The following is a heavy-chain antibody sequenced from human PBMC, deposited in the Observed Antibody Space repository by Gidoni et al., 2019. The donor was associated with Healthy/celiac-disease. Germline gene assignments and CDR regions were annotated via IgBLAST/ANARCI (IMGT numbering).Heavy chain of an antibody. CDR2: ISAYNGNT. Sequence: QVQLVQSGAEVKKPGASVKVSCKASGYTFTSYGISWVRQAPGQGLEWMGWISAYNGNTNYAQKLQGRVTMTTDTSTSTAYMELRSLRSDDTAVYYCARVKFPHCSGGSCYSSWFDPWGQGTLVTVSS. V-gene: IGHV1-18*01. D-gene: IGHD2-15*01. CDR3: ARVKFPHCSGGSCYSSWFDP. CDR1: GYTFTSYG. J-gene: IGHJ5*02.